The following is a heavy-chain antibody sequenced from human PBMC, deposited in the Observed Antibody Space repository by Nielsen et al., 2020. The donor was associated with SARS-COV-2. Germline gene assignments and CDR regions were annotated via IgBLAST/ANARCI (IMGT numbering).Heavy chain of an antibody. CDR1: GFTFSSYA. D-gene: IGHD6-19*01. V-gene: IGHV3-30*04. Sequence: GESLKISCAASGFTFSSYAMHWVRQAPGKGLEWVAVISYDGSNKYYADSVKGRFTISRDNSKNTLYLQMNSLRAEDTAVYYCASGIAVAGPFDYWGQGTLVTVSS. CDR3: ASGIAVAGPFDY. J-gene: IGHJ4*02. CDR2: ISYDGSNK.